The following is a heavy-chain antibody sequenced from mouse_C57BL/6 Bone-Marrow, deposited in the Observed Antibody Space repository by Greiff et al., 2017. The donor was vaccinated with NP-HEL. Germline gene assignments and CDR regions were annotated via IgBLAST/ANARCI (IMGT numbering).Heavy chain of an antibody. D-gene: IGHD2-3*01. Sequence: EVKLMESGGGLVQPGGSLSLSCAASGFTFTDYYMSWVRQPPGKALEWLGFIRNKANGYTTEYSASVKGRFTISRDNSQSILYLQMNALRAEDSATYDCARYNDDGYYGWAMDYWGQGTSVTVSS. J-gene: IGHJ4*01. CDR3: ARYNDDGYYGWAMDY. CDR2: IRNKANGYTT. CDR1: GFTFTDYY. V-gene: IGHV7-3*01.